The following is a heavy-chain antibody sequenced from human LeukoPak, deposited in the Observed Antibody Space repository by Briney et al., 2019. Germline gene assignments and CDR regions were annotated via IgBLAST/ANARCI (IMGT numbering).Heavy chain of an antibody. CDR2: IRYDGSNK. CDR1: GFTFNNYD. D-gene: IGHD4-17*01. CDR3: AKASLRGLHYYYYYYMDV. V-gene: IGHV3-30*02. J-gene: IGHJ6*03. Sequence: PGGSLRLSCAASGFTFNNYDMHWVRQAPGKGLDWVAFIRYDGSNKYYADSVKGRFTISRDNSKNTLYLQMDSLRAEDTAVYYCAKASLRGLHYYYYYYMDVWGKGTTVTVSS.